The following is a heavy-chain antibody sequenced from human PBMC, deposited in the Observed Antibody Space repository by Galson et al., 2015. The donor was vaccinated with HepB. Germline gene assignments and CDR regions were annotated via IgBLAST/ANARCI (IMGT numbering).Heavy chain of an antibody. V-gene: IGHV3-48*02. D-gene: IGHD5-12*01. CDR1: GFTFTRYS. CDR3: ARDDPSGYGEMDV. Sequence: SLRLSCAASGFTFTRYSMNWVRQAPGGGLEWVSFIISSSRVINYADSVKGRFAMSRDNVKSSVFLEMNNLRDEDTAVYYCARDDPSGYGEMDVWGQGTTVIVSS. CDR2: IISSSRVI. J-gene: IGHJ6*02.